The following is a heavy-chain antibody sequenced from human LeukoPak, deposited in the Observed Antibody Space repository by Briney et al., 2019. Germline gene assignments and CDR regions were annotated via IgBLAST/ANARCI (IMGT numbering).Heavy chain of an antibody. D-gene: IGHD3-3*01. CDR1: GFSFSSYW. V-gene: IGHV3-23*01. CDR2: ISGSGGST. J-gene: IGHJ6*02. CDR3: AKDRYDFWSGYAPSYYYYGMDV. Sequence: GGSLRLSCVASGFSFSSYWMSWVRQAPGKGLEWVSAISGSGGSTYYADSVKGRFTISRDNSKNTLYLQMNSLRAEDTAVYYCAKDRYDFWSGYAPSYYYYGMDVWGQGTTVTVSS.